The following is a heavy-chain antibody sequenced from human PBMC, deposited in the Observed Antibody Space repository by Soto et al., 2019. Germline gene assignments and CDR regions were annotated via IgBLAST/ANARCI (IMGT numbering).Heavy chain of an antibody. CDR3: ARDTGDGTFDF. CDR2: INAGYGNT. J-gene: IGHJ4*02. CDR1: GYTFSSYA. V-gene: IGHV1-3*01. Sequence: QVHLVQSGAEVRKPGASVKVSCKASGYTFSSYAMHWVRQAPGQRLEWMGWINAGYGNTKSSQKFQDRVTISRDTSASTDYMELTSLRSEDTDVYYCARDTGDGTFDFWGQGTLVTVSS. D-gene: IGHD7-27*01.